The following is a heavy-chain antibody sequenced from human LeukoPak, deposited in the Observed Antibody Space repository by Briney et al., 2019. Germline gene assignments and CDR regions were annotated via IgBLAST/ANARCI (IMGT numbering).Heavy chain of an antibody. J-gene: IGHJ5*02. Sequence: ASLKVSCKASGFTFTSSAVQLVRQARGQRLEWMGWIVVGSGNTNYAQKFQERVTITRDMSTSTAYMELSSLRSEDTAVYYCAADQRSSWANWFDPWGQGTLVTVSS. CDR1: GFTFTSSA. V-gene: IGHV1-58*01. CDR2: IVVGSGNT. D-gene: IGHD6-13*01. CDR3: AADQRSSWANWFDP.